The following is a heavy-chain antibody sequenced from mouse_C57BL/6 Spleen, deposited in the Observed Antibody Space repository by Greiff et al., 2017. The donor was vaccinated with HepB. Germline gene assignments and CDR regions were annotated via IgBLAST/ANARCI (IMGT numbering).Heavy chain of an antibody. D-gene: IGHD1-1*01. J-gene: IGHJ4*01. V-gene: IGHV1-69*01. CDR2: IDPSDSYT. CDR3: ARGDYGSSSGAMDY. Sequence: VQLQQPGAELVMPGASVKLSCKASGYTFTSYWMHWVKQRPGQGLEWIGEIDPSDSYTNYNQKFKGKSTLTVEKSSSTAYMQLSSLTSEDSAVYYCARGDYGSSSGAMDYWGQGTSVTVSS. CDR1: GYTFTSYW.